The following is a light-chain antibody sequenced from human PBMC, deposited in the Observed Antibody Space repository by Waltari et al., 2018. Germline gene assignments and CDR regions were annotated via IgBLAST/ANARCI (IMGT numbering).Light chain of an antibody. CDR1: QSVSSSY. V-gene: IGKV3-20*01. CDR3: QQYGSSPRT. J-gene: IGKJ1*01. Sequence: EIVLTQSPGNLSLSPGERATLSCRASQSVSSSYLAWYQQKPGQAPRLLIYGASSRATSIPDRFSGSGSGTDFTRTISRLEPEDFAVYYCQQYGSSPRTFGQGTKVEIK. CDR2: GAS.